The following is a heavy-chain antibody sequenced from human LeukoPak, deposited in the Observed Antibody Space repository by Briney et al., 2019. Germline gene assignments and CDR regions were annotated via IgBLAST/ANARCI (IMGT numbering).Heavy chain of an antibody. CDR3: ARELYYYDSRLEGPQVLDPDAFDI. CDR2: IRYDGSNK. Sequence: YPGGSLRVSCAASGFTFSSYGMHWVRQAPGKGLEWVAFIRYDGSNKYYADSVKGRFTISRDNSKNTLYLQMNSLRAEDTAVYYCARELYYYDSRLEGPQVLDPDAFDIWGQGTMVTVSS. J-gene: IGHJ3*02. D-gene: IGHD3-10*01. V-gene: IGHV3-30*02. CDR1: GFTFSSYG.